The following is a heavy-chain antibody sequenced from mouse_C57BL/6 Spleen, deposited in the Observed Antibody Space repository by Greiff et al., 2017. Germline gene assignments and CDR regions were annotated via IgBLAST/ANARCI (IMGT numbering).Heavy chain of an antibody. CDR1: GFTFSSYG. J-gene: IGHJ2*01. Sequence: EVKVVESGGDLVKPGGSLKLSCAASGFTFSSYGMSWVRQTPDKRLEWVATISSGGSYTYYPDSVKGRFTISRDNAKNTLYLQMSSLKSEDTAMYYCARHGESLDYWGQGTTLTVSS. CDR2: ISSGGSYT. V-gene: IGHV5-6*01. CDR3: ARHGESLDY.